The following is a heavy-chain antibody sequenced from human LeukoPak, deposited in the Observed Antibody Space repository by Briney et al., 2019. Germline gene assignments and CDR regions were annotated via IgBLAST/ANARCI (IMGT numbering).Heavy chain of an antibody. CDR3: ARGDFSVTPAPYFDC. J-gene: IGHJ4*02. CDR1: GGSISSGGYY. D-gene: IGHD3/OR15-3a*01. Sequence: SETLSLTCTVSGGSISSGGYYWSWIRQHPGKGLEWIGYIYYSGSTYYNPSLKSRVTISVDTSKNQFSLKLSSVTAADTAVYYCARGDFSVTPAPYFDCWGQGTLVTVSS. V-gene: IGHV4-31*03. CDR2: IYYSGST.